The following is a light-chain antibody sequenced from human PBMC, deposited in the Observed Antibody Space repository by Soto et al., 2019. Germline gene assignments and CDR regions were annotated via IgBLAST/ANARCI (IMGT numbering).Light chain of an antibody. CDR1: QSISSSY. CDR3: QQYGSSPYA. J-gene: IGKJ2*01. Sequence: EIVLTQSPGTLSLSPGERATLSCRASQSISSSYLAWYQQKPGQAPRLLIYGTSSRATGIPDRFSGSGSGTDFTLTISRLEPEDFAVYFCQQYGSSPYAFGQGTKLEIX. CDR2: GTS. V-gene: IGKV3-20*01.